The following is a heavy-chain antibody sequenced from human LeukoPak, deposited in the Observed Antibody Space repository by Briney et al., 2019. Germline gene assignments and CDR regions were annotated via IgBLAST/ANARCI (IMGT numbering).Heavy chain of an antibody. J-gene: IGHJ5*02. D-gene: IGHD2-15*01. CDR1: GGSISSSSYY. CDR2: IYYSGST. V-gene: IGHV4-39*01. Sequence: SETLSLTCTVSGGSISSSSYYWGWIRQPPGKGLEWIGSIYYSGSTYYNPSLKSRVTISVDASKNQFSLKLSSVTAADTAVYYCARHGRNCSGGSCSTDPWGQGTLVTVSS. CDR3: ARHGRNCSGGSCSTDP.